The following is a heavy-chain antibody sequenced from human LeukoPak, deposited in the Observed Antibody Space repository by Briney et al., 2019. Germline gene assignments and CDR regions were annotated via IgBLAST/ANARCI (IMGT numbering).Heavy chain of an antibody. Sequence: GGSLRLSCAASGFTFSSYGMHWVRQAPGKGLEWVAVISYDGSNKYYADSVKGRFTISRDNSKNTLYLQMNSLRAEDTAVYYCARGRPHGNDYWGQGTLVTASS. V-gene: IGHV3-30*03. CDR3: ARGRPHGNDY. CDR1: GFTFSSYG. CDR2: ISYDGSNK. J-gene: IGHJ4*02. D-gene: IGHD4-23*01.